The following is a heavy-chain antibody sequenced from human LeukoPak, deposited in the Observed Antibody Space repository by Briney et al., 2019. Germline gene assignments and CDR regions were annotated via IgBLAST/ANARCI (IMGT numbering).Heavy chain of an antibody. CDR3: TRGGVLRYFDWLEDY. CDR1: GYTFTSYG. CDR2: ISAYNGNT. J-gene: IGHJ4*02. D-gene: IGHD3-9*01. Sequence: ASVKVSFKASGYTFTSYGISWVRQAPGQGLEWMGWISAYNGNTNYAQKLQGRVTMTTDTSTSTAYMELRSLRSDDTAVYYCTRGGVLRYFDWLEDYWGQGTLVTVSS. V-gene: IGHV1-18*01.